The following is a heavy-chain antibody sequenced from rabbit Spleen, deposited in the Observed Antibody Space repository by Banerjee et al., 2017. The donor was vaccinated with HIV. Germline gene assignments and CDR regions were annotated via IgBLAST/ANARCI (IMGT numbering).Heavy chain of an antibody. V-gene: IGHV1S40*01. CDR3: ARDYVNAFDP. Sequence: QSLEESGGDLVKPGGTLTLTCTASGFSFSSSDYMCWVRQAPGKGLEWISCIAGGSSGFTYSATWAKGRFTISKTSSTTVTLQMTSLTVADTATYFCARDYVNAFDPWGPGTLVTVS. D-gene: IGHD4-2*01. J-gene: IGHJ2*01. CDR1: GFSFSSSDY. CDR2: IAGGSSGFT.